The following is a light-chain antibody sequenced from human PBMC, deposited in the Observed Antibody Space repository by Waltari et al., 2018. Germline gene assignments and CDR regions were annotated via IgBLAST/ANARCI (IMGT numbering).Light chain of an antibody. V-gene: IGKV3-20*01. Sequence: EIVLTQSPGTLSLSPGERATLSCRASQIIGKYLVWYKQNPAQAPGLVIYAASSRATGVPDRFSGSGSGTGFSLTISRLEPEDFAVYYCQNHERLPATFGQGTKVEIK. CDR3: QNHERLPAT. CDR1: QIIGKY. J-gene: IGKJ1*01. CDR2: AAS.